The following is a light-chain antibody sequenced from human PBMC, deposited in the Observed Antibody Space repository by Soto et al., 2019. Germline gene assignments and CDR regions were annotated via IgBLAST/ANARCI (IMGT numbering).Light chain of an antibody. CDR1: ESVSSN. Sequence: EVVRTQSPATLSASPGERATLSCRASESVSSNLAWYQQRPGQAPRLVIYGASTRATGIPDRFSGGGSGTEFTLTISSLQSEDFAVYYCQQYNSWPPITFGQGTRLEIK. CDR2: GAS. CDR3: QQYNSWPPIT. V-gene: IGKV3-15*01. J-gene: IGKJ5*01.